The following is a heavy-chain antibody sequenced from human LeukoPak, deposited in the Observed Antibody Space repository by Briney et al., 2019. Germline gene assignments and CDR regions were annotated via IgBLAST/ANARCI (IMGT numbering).Heavy chain of an antibody. J-gene: IGHJ4*02. V-gene: IGHV4-38-2*02. CDR1: GYSISSGYY. D-gene: IGHD3-22*01. CDR3: ARGWGSGYLAGIDY. CDR2: IYHSGST. Sequence: PSETLSLTCTVSGYSISSGYYWGWIRQPPGKGLEWIGSIYHSGSTYYNPSLKSRVTISVDTSKNQFSLKLSSVTAADTAVYYCARGWGSGYLAGIDYWGQGTLVTVSS.